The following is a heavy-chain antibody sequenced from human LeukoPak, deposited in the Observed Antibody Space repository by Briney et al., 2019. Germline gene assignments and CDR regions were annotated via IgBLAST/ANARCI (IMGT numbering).Heavy chain of an antibody. CDR2: IIPIPGIA. CDR3: ARESYSGNPYFDY. CDR1: GGTFSSYA. Sequence: GSSVKVSCKASGGTFSSYAISWVRQAPGQGLEWMGRIIPIPGIANYAQKFQGRVTITADKSTSTAYMELSSLRSEDTAMYYCARESYSGNPYFDYWGQGTLVTVSS. J-gene: IGHJ4*02. V-gene: IGHV1-69*04. D-gene: IGHD4-23*01.